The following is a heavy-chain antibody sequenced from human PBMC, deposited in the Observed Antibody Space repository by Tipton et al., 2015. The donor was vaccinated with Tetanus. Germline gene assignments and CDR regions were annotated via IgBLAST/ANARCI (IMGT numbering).Heavy chain of an antibody. CDR1: GGTFSSYA. CDR3: ATCHVLFGVADYCYYGMDV. CDR2: IIPIFGTA. V-gene: IGHV1-69*06. J-gene: IGHJ6*02. D-gene: IGHD3-3*01. Sequence: QLVQSGAEVKKPGSSVKVSCKASGGTFSSYAISWVRQAPGQGLEWMGGIIPIFGTANYAQKFQGRVTITADKSTSTAYMELSSLRSEDTAVYYCATCHVLFGVADYCYYGMDVWGQGTTVTVSS.